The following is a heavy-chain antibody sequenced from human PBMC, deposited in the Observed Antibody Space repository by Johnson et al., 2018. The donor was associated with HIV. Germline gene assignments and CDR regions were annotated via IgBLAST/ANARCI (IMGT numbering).Heavy chain of an antibody. CDR2: IHSKTDGGTT. D-gene: IGHD4-17*01. CDR1: GFTFSNAW. Sequence: VQLVESGGGVVQPGRSLRLSCAASGFTFSNAWMSWVRQAPGKGLEWVGRIHSKTDGGTTDYAAPVKGRFTISRDDSKDTLYLQMNSLRAEDTAVYYCAREVAGDYGDSPGAFDIWGQGTMVTVSS. V-gene: IGHV3-15*01. CDR3: AREVAGDYGDSPGAFDI. J-gene: IGHJ3*02.